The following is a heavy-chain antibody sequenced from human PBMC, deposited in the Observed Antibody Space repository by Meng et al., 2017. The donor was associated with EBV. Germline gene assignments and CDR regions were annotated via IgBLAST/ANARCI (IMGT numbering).Heavy chain of an antibody. CDR1: GGSVSSGSYY. CDR3: ARGRYYGDYFWFDP. CDR2: IYYSGST. D-gene: IGHD4-17*01. Sequence: QVQLQESGQGLVKPSETLSLTCTVSGGSVSSGSYYWSWIRQPPGKGLEWIGYIYYSGSTNYNPSLKSRVTISVDTSKNQFSLKLSSVTAADTAVYYCARGRYYGDYFWFDPWGQGTLVTVS. J-gene: IGHJ5*02. V-gene: IGHV4-61*01.